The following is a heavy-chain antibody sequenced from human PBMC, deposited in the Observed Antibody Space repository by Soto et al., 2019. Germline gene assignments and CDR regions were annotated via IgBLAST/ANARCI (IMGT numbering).Heavy chain of an antibody. CDR1: GGSMSRYY. Sequence: SETLSLTCTVSGGSMSRYYWTWIRQPPGKGLEWIENIHYTGSTNYNPSLKSRVTILLGTSTSQFSLKVSSVTAADTAVYYCARDLTISSTDGPLDPWGQGTLVTVSS. V-gene: IGHV4-59*01. D-gene: IGHD1-1*01. J-gene: IGHJ5*01. CDR2: IHYTGST. CDR3: ARDLTISSTDGPLDP.